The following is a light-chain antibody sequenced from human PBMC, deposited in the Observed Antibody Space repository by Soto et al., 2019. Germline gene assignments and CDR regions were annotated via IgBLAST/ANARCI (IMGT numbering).Light chain of an antibody. CDR2: DTS. V-gene: IGKV3-15*01. CDR1: QGIGDT. CDR3: QQYHNWLT. J-gene: IGKJ4*01. Sequence: MRQSQSAVPRSAGEGATLSCRASQGIGDTLAWYQHKPGQTPRLRIYDTSARAAGVPARLSGSRCGPEFTLTINSNQSGDCAMYYCQQYHNWLTFDGRTKVDIK.